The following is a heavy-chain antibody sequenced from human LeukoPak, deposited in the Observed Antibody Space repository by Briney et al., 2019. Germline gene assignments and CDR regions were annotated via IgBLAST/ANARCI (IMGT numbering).Heavy chain of an antibody. Sequence: GGSLRLSCAASGFTVSSNYMSWVRQAPGKGLEWVSVIYSGGSTYYADSVKGRFTISRDNAKNSLYLQMNSLRAEDTAVYYCARNPPTMDSDDWGQGTLVTVSS. D-gene: IGHD3-10*01. J-gene: IGHJ4*02. CDR1: GFTVSSNY. CDR2: IYSGGST. CDR3: ARNPPTMDSDD. V-gene: IGHV3-53*01.